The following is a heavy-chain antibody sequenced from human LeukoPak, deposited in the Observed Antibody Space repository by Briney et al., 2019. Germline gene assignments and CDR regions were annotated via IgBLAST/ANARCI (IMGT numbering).Heavy chain of an antibody. CDR2: IYPGDSDT. D-gene: IGHD6-13*01. CDR3: ARRSSSWYWNAFDI. J-gene: IGHJ3*02. CDR1: GYSFTSYW. Sequence: GESLKISCKGSGYSFTSYWIGWVRQMPGKGLEWMGVIYPGDSDTRYSPSFQGQVPISADKSISTAYLQWSSLKASDTAMYYCARRSSSWYWNAFDIWGQGTMVTVSS. V-gene: IGHV5-51*01.